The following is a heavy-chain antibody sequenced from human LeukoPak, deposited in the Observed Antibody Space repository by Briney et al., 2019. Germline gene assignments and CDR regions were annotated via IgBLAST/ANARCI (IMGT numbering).Heavy chain of an antibody. D-gene: IGHD6-13*01. J-gene: IGHJ4*02. CDR3: ARDSGIAAAGSSPFDY. V-gene: IGHV1-69*04. CDR1: GGTFSSYA. Sequence: SVKVSCKASGGTFSSYAISWVRQAPGQGLEWMGRIIPIFGIANYAQKFQGRVTITADKSTSTAYMELSNLRSEDTAVYYCARDSGIAAAGSSPFDYWGQGTLVTVSS. CDR2: IIPIFGIA.